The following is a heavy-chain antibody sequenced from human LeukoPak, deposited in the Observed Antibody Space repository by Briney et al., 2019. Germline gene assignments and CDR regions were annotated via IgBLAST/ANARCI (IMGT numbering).Heavy chain of an antibody. D-gene: IGHD3-22*01. J-gene: IGHJ3*02. V-gene: IGHV4-4*02. CDR2: IYHSGST. Sequence: SETLSLTCAVSGGSISSSNWWSWVRQPPGKGLEWIGEIYHSGSTNYNPSLKSRVTISLDTSDNQFSLKLSSVTAADTAVYYCARDSLLTRLTMMVVATGPYAFDIWGQGTMATVSS. CDR3: ARDSLLTRLTMMVVATGPYAFDI. CDR1: GGSISSSNW.